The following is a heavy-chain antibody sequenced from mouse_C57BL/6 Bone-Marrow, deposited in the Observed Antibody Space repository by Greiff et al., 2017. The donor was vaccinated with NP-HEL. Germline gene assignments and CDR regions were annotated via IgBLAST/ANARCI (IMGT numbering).Heavy chain of an antibody. CDR1: GYTFTDYY. CDR3: ARENTTVVAPFYWYFDV. V-gene: IGHV1-76*01. Sequence: QVQLQQSGAELVRPGASVKLSCKASGYTFTDYYINWVKQRPGQGLEWIARIYPGSGNTYYNEKFKGKATLTAEKSSSTAYMQLSSLTSEDSAVYFCARENTTVVAPFYWYFDVWGTGTTVTVSS. CDR2: IYPGSGNT. D-gene: IGHD1-1*01. J-gene: IGHJ1*03.